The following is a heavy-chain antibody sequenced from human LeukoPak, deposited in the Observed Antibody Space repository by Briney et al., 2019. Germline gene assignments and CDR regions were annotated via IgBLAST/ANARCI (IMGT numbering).Heavy chain of an antibody. V-gene: IGHV4-34*01. Sequence: SETLSLPCAVYGGSFSGYYWSWIRQPPGKGLEWIGEINHSGSTNYNPSLKSRVTISVDTSKNQFSLKLSSVTAADTAVYYCARGPYCSSTSCRYNWFDPWGQGTLVTVSS. J-gene: IGHJ5*02. CDR3: ARGPYCSSTSCRYNWFDP. D-gene: IGHD2-2*01. CDR2: INHSGST. CDR1: GGSFSGYY.